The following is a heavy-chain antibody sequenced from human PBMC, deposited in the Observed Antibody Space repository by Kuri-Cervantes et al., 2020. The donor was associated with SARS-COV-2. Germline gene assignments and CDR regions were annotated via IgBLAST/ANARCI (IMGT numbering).Heavy chain of an antibody. J-gene: IGHJ3*02. CDR1: GFTFDDYA. CDR3: AKALAPYDFWSDAFDI. Sequence: LSLTCAASGFTFDDYAMHWVRQAPGKGLEWVSGISWNSGSIGYADSVKGRFTISRDNARNSLYLQMNSLRAKDMALYYCAKALAPYDFWSDAFDIWGQGTMVTVSS. D-gene: IGHD3-3*01. CDR2: ISWNSGSI. V-gene: IGHV3-9*03.